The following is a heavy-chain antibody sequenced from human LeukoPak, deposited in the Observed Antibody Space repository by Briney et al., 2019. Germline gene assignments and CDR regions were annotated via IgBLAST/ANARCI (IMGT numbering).Heavy chain of an antibody. CDR2: INPNSGGT. V-gene: IGHV1-2*02. D-gene: IGHD2-2*02. Sequence: ASVKVSCKASGYTFTGYYMHWVRQAPGQGLEWMGWINPNSGGTNYAQKFQGRVTMTRDTSISTAYMELSRLRSDDTAVYYCARDVGYCSSTSCYTAPWGQGTMVTVSS. J-gene: IGHJ3*01. CDR3: ARDVGYCSSTSCYTAP. CDR1: GYTFTGYY.